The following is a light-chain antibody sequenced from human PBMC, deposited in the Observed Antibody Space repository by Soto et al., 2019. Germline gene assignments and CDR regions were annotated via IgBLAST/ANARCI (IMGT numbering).Light chain of an antibody. J-gene: IGLJ1*01. CDR3: SSYTSSTFFV. CDR1: SSDVGGYNY. CDR2: DVS. Sequence: SALTQPASVSESPGQSITISCTGTSSDVGGYNYVSWYQQHPGKAPKLMIYDVSNRPSGVSNRFSGSKSGNTAPLTISGLQTEDEADYYCSSYTSSTFFVFGTGTKVTVL. V-gene: IGLV2-14*03.